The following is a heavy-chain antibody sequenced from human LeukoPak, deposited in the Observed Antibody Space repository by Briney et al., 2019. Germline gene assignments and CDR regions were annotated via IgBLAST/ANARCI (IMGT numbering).Heavy chain of an antibody. CDR2: ISSSGSTI. Sequence: PGGSLRLSCAASGFTFSSYEMNWVRQAPGKGLEWVSYISSSGSTIYYADSVKGRFTISRDNAKNSLYLQMNSLRAEDTAVYYCARDGGIWFGELKTPYYFDYWGREPWSPSPQ. J-gene: IGHJ4*02. CDR1: GFTFSSYE. D-gene: IGHD3-10*01. V-gene: IGHV3-48*03. CDR3: ARDGGIWFGELKTPYYFDY.